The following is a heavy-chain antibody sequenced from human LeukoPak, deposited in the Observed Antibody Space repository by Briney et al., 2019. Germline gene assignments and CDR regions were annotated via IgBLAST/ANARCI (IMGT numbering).Heavy chain of an antibody. CDR3: ARLYGTYPGWFDP. D-gene: IGHD4-17*01. J-gene: IGHJ5*02. CDR1: GFTFSSYG. CDR2: IWYDGSNK. Sequence: AGGSLRLSCAASGFTFSSYGMHWVRAAPGKGLEWVAVIWYDGSNKYYADSVKGRFTISRDNSKNTLYLQMNSLRAEDTAVYYCARLYGTYPGWFDPWGQGTLVTVSS. V-gene: IGHV3-33*01.